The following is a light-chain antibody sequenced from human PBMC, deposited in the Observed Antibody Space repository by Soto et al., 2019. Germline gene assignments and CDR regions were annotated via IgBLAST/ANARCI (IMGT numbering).Light chain of an antibody. CDR1: SSDVGGYNY. J-gene: IGLJ1*01. CDR2: EVS. Sequence: QSALTQPASVSGSPGQSITISCTGTSSDVGGYNYVSWYQQHPGKAPKLMIYEVSNRPSGVPDRFSGSKSGNTASLTVSGLQAEDEADYYCSSYAGSNNLGVFGTGTKLTVL. V-gene: IGLV2-8*01. CDR3: SSYAGSNNLGV.